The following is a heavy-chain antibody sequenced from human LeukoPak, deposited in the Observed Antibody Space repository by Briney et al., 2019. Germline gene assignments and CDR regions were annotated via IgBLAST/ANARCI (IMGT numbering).Heavy chain of an antibody. V-gene: IGHV4-59*11. CDR2: IYYSGST. Sequence: ASETLSLTCTVSGGSISSHYWSWIRQPPGKGLEWIGYIYYSGSTNYNPSLKSRVTISVDTSKNQFSLKLSSVTAADTAVYYCARARKKVPGIAAAGTTVWFDPWGQGTLVTVSS. CDR3: ARARKKVPGIAAAGTTVWFDP. D-gene: IGHD6-13*01. J-gene: IGHJ5*02. CDR1: GGSISSHY.